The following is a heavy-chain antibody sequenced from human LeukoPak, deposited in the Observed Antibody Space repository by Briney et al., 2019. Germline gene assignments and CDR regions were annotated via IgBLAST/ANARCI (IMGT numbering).Heavy chain of an antibody. CDR2: ISAYNGNT. D-gene: IGHD2-2*01. V-gene: IGHV1-18*01. J-gene: IGHJ4*02. CDR1: GYTFTSYG. CDR3: ARGVVVPAAKYDSLHTYGSDY. Sequence: ASVKVSCKASGYTFTSYGISWVRQAPGQGLEWMGWISAYNGNTNYAQKLQGRVTMNTDTSTSTAYMELRSLRSDDTAVYYCARGVVVPAAKYDSLHTYGSDYWGQGTLVTVSS.